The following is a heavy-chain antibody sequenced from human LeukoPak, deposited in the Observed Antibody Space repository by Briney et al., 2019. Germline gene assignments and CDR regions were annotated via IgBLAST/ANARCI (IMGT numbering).Heavy chain of an antibody. J-gene: IGHJ3*02. D-gene: IGHD6-6*01. CDR2: IWYDGSNK. CDR3: ARLYSSSSGKAFDI. CDR1: GFTFSNYG. Sequence: PGGSLRLSCAASGFTFSNYGMHWVRQAPGKGLEWVAVIWYDGSNKYYADSVKGRFTISRDNAKNSLYLQMNSLRAEDTAVYYCARLYSSSSGKAFDIWGQGTMVTVSS. V-gene: IGHV3-33*01.